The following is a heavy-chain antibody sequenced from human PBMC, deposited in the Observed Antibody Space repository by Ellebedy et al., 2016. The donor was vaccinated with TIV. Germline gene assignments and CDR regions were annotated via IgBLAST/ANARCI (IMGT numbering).Heavy chain of an antibody. CDR3: ARDSYGDYPYYYYGMDV. V-gene: IGHV3-23*01. Sequence: GESLKISXAASGFTFSSYAMSWVRQAPGKGLEWVSAISGSGGSTYYADSVKGRFTISRDNSKNTLYLQMNSLRAEDTAVYYCARDSYGDYPYYYYGMDVWGQGTTVSVSS. J-gene: IGHJ6*02. CDR2: ISGSGGST. CDR1: GFTFSSYA. D-gene: IGHD4-17*01.